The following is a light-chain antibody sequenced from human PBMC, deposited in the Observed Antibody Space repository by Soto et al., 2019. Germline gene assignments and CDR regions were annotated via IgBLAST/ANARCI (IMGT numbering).Light chain of an antibody. J-gene: IGLJ3*02. CDR1: TSDVGDYNS. CDR3: SLYTINTTWV. V-gene: IGLV2-14*01. Sequence: QSALTQPASVSGSPGQSITISCTATTSDVGDYNSVSWYQQHPGKAPKLMIYEVSNRPSGVSDRFSGSKSGSTASLTISGLQAEDEADYYCSLYTINTTWVFGGGTKLTVL. CDR2: EVS.